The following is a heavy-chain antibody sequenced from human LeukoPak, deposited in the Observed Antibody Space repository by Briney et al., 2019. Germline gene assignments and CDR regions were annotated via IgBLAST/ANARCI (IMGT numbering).Heavy chain of an antibody. CDR2: IYSGGST. CDR3: ASGEVDYYYYGMDV. J-gene: IGHJ6*02. D-gene: IGHD2-21*01. CDR1: GFTVSSNY. Sequence: GGSLRLSCAASGFTVSSNYMSWVRQAPGKGLEWVSVIYSGGSTYYADSVKGRFTISRDNSKNTLYLQMNSLRAEDTAVYYCASGEVDYYYYGMDVWGQGTTVTVSS. V-gene: IGHV3-66*01.